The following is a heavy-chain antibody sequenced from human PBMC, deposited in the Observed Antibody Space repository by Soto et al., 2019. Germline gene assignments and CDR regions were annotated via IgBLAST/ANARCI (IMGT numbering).Heavy chain of an antibody. D-gene: IGHD6-13*01. Sequence: QVQLVQSGAEVKKPWSSVKVSCKASGVTFSSYAISGVRQAPGQGLEWMGGIIPIFGTANYAQKFQGRVTITADESTSTAYLDLSSLRSEYTAVYYCARAGDSFSGAAAGHPYNWFDPWGQGTLVTVSS. CDR3: ARAGDSFSGAAAGHPYNWFDP. CDR1: GVTFSSYA. V-gene: IGHV1-69*01. J-gene: IGHJ5*02. CDR2: IIPIFGTA.